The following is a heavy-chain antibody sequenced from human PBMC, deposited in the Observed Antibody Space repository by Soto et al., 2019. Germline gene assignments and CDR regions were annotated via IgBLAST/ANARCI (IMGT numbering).Heavy chain of an antibody. J-gene: IGHJ4*02. D-gene: IGHD4-4*01. CDR2: MHSSGST. V-gene: IGHV4-4*07. CDR3: ASLPTVSSSAF. Sequence: SETLSLTCTVSGGSISSYYWSWIRQPAGKGLEWIGRMHSSGSTNYNPSLKSRVTMSVDTSKNQFSLKMSSVTAADTAVYYCASLPTVSSSAFWGQGILVTVSS. CDR1: GGSISSYY.